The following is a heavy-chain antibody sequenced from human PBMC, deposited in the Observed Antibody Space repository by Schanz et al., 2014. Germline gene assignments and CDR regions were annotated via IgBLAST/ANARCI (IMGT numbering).Heavy chain of an antibody. CDR2: IGVDGTTT. CDR1: GFAFSSYG. Sequence: EVQLVESGGGLVQPGGSLRLSCLASGFAFSSYGMNWLRQAPGKGLEWVSVIGVDGTTTYYADSVKGRFTISRDNSKNTLYLQLNSLRAEDTAVYYCARDFHGYGPHLDYWGQGSLVTVSS. CDR3: ARDFHGYGPHLDY. V-gene: IGHV3-23*04. J-gene: IGHJ4*02. D-gene: IGHD5-12*01.